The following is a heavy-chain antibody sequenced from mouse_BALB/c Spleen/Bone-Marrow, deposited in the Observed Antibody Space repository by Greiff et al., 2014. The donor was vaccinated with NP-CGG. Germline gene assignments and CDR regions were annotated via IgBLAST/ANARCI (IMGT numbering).Heavy chain of an antibody. CDR1: GFNIKDPY. CDR2: IDPANYNT. CDR3: ATLTGTFDY. Sequence: EVQLQQSGAEPVKPGASVKLSCTTSGFNIKDPYIHWVKQRPEQGLEWIGRIDPANYNTQYDPKFQGKATITADTPSNAAYLQLNSLTSEDTAVYYCATLTGTFDYWGQGTPVTVSA. J-gene: IGHJ3*01. V-gene: IGHV14-3*02. D-gene: IGHD4-1*01.